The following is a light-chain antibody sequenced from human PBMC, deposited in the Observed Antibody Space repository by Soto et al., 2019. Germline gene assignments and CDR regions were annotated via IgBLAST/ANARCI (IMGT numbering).Light chain of an antibody. CDR3: QSWDTSLSGPV. J-gene: IGLJ2*01. CDR1: SSNIGAGYD. CDR2: GNT. V-gene: IGLV1-40*01. Sequence: HSVLTQPPSVSGAPGQRVTISCTGSSSNIGAGYDVNWYQQLPGRAPKLLIYGNTNRPSGVPDRFSGSKSGTSGSLAISGLQTEDEAEYYCQSWDTSLSGPVFGGGTKLTVL.